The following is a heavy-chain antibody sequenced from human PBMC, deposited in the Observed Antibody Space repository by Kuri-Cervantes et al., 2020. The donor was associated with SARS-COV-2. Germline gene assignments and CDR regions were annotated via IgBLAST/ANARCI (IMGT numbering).Heavy chain of an antibody. Sequence: SVKVSCKASGGTFSSYAISWVRQAPGQGLEWMGGIIPIFGTANYAQKFQGRVTITADESTSTAYMELSSLRSEDTAVYYCARAYYYGSSGCYPGDYWGQGTLVTVSS. V-gene: IGHV1-69*13. CDR1: GGTFSSYA. D-gene: IGHD3-22*01. J-gene: IGHJ4*02. CDR2: IIPIFGTA. CDR3: ARAYYYGSSGCYPGDY.